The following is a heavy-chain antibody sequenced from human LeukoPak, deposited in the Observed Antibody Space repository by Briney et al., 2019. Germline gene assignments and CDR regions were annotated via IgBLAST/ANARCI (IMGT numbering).Heavy chain of an antibody. CDR2: IRSKAYGGTT. CDR3: TRDLFYGSGSS. D-gene: IGHD3-10*01. V-gene: IGHV3-49*04. CDR1: GFTFGDYA. J-gene: IGHJ5*02. Sequence: GGSLRLSCTASGFTFGDYAMSWVRQAPGKGLEWVGFIRSKAYGGTTEYAASVKGRFTISRDDSKSIAYLQMNSLKTEDTAVYYCTRDLFYGSGSSWGQGTLVTVSS.